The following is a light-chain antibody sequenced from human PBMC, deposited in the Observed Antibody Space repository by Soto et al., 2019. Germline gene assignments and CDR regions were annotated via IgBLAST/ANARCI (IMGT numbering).Light chain of an antibody. J-gene: IGKJ1*01. Sequence: FVLTHSPGTLHMSPGEIATLSSRTSQTVRNNYLAWYQQKPGQAPRLLIYGASTRATGIPAGFSGSGSGTEFTLTISSLQSEDFAVYYCQQYNNWPRTFGQGTKVGIK. V-gene: IGKV3-15*01. CDR3: QQYNNWPRT. CDR2: GAS. CDR1: QTVRNN.